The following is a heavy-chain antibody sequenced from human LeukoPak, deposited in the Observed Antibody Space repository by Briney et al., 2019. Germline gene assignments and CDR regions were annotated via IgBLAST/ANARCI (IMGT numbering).Heavy chain of an antibody. CDR1: GSTFSSYA. Sequence: SGGSLRLSCAASGSTFSSYAMSWVRQAPGKGLEWVSAISGSGVSTFYTDSVKGRFTISRDRSKNTLYLQMDSLRAEDTAVYYCARSVDYWGQGTLVIVSS. CDR3: ARSVDY. J-gene: IGHJ4*02. CDR2: ISGSGVST. D-gene: IGHD1-26*01. V-gene: IGHV3-23*01.